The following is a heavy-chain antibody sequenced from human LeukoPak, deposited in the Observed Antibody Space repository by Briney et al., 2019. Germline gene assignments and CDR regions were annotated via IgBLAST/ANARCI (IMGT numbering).Heavy chain of an antibody. D-gene: IGHD5-18*01. CDR3: ARYIQLWPNEYFQH. V-gene: IGHV4-39*07. J-gene: IGHJ1*01. CDR2: IYHSGST. CDR1: GGSISSSSYY. Sequence: MRSETLSLTCTVSGGSISSSSYYWGWIRQPPGKGLEWIGSIYHSGSTYYNPSLKSRVTISVDTSKNQFSLKLSSVTAADTAVYYCARYIQLWPNEYFQHWGQGTLVTVSS.